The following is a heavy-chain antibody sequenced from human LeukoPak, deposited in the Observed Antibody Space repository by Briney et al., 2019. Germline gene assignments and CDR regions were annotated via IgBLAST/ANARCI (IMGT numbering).Heavy chain of an antibody. CDR2: IYYSGST. V-gene: IGHV4-39*01. D-gene: IGHD1-1*01. Sequence: PSETLSLTCTVSGVSITSSNYYWGWIRQPPGKGLEWIGSIYYSGSTYYNPSLKSRVTMAGDTSKNQFSLKLSSVTAADTAVYYCTSYNFWGQGTLVTVSS. CDR3: TSYNF. CDR1: GVSITSSNYY. J-gene: IGHJ4*02.